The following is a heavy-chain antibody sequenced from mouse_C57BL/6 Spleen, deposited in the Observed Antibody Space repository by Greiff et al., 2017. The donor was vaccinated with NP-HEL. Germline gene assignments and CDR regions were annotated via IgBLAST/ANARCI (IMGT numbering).Heavy chain of an antibody. Sequence: EVKLVESGGGLVKPGGSLKLSCAASGFTFSSYAMSWVRQTPEKRLEWVATISDGGSYTYYPDNVKGRFTISRDNAKNNLYLQMSHLKSEDTAMYYCAREISFRGAMDYWGQGTSVTVSS. CDR3: AREISFRGAMDY. CDR2: ISDGGSYT. J-gene: IGHJ4*01. V-gene: IGHV5-4*01. CDR1: GFTFSSYA.